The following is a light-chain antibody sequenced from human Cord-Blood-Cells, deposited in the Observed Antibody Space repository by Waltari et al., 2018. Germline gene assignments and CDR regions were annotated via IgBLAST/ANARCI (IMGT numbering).Light chain of an antibody. CDR1: QSVSSSY. Sequence: DIVSPPSPGTLCLSIGVRASPCCSASQSVSSSYLAWYQQKPDKAPRLHIYGSSSRTTRIPDRFSGSGSGTDFALTISILEPQDVAVDYCQQYGSSPSRYSFGQGTKLEIK. CDR3: QQYGSSPSRYS. V-gene: IGKV3-20*01. CDR2: GSS. J-gene: IGKJ2*03.